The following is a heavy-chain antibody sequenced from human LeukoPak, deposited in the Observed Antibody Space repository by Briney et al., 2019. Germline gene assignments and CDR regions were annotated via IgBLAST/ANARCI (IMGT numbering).Heavy chain of an antibody. CDR1: GGTFSSYA. Sequence: GASVKVSCKAAGGTFSSYAISWVRQAPGQGLEWMGGIIPIFGTANYAQKFQGRVTITTDESTSTAYMELSSLRSEDTAVYYCARANLYYYDSSGHYGGDFDYWGQGTLVTVSS. CDR2: IIPIFGTA. V-gene: IGHV1-69*05. J-gene: IGHJ4*02. D-gene: IGHD3-22*01. CDR3: ARANLYYYDSSGHYGGDFDY.